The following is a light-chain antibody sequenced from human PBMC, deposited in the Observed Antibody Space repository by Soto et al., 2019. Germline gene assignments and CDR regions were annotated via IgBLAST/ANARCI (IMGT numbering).Light chain of an antibody. CDR1: QSISYN. V-gene: IGKV3D-15*01. CDR3: QQSNDWPRT. Sequence: EIVMTQSPATLSVSPGERATLSFSASQSISYNLAWYQQKPGQAPRLLLYGLSTRATGIPARFSGSGSGIDFTLTISSMQSEDFAIYYCQQSNDWPRTFGPGTKVDFK. J-gene: IGKJ3*01. CDR2: GLS.